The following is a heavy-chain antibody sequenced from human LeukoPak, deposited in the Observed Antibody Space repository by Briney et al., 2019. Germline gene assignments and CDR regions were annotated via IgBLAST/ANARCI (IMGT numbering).Heavy chain of an antibody. CDR2: ISSGSGYI. V-gene: IGHV3-21*06. CDR3: ARGGGGSLDY. CDR1: GFTFSDYS. J-gene: IGHJ4*02. Sequence: PGGSLRLSCAASGFTFSDYSMNWVRQAPGKGLEWVSSISSGSGYIYYADAVKGRFTISRDNAKNSLYLQMNSLRAEDTAVYYCARGGGGSLDYWGQGTLVTVSS. D-gene: IGHD1-26*01.